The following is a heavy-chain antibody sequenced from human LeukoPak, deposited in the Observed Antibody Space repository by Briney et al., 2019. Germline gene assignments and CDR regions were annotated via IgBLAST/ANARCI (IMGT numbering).Heavy chain of an antibody. Sequence: GESLKISCKGSGYSFTSYWIGWVRQMPGKGLGWRGIVYPGDSDTRYSPSFQGQVTISADKSISTAYLPWSSLKASDTAMYYCARHSLSRSGQLPNYYFDCWGQGTLVTVSS. CDR3: ARHSLSRSGQLPNYYFDC. J-gene: IGHJ4*02. CDR1: GYSFTSYW. D-gene: IGHD1-26*01. CDR2: VYPGDSDT. V-gene: IGHV5-51*01.